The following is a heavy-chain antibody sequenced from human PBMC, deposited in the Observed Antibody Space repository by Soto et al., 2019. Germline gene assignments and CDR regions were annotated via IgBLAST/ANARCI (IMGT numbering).Heavy chain of an antibody. Sequence: SETLSLTCAVYGGSFSGYYWSWIRQPLGKGLEWIGEINHSGSTNYNPSLKSRVTISVDTSKNQFSLKLSSVTAADTAVYYCARGLSVLVTARRTTTTVFRGQGTLVTL. CDR1: GGSFSGYY. V-gene: IGHV4-34*01. D-gene: IGHD5-12*01. CDR3: ARGLSVLVTARRTTTTVF. J-gene: IGHJ1*01. CDR2: INHSGST.